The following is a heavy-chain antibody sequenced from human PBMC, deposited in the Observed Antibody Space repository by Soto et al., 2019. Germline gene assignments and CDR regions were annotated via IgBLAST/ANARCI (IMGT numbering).Heavy chain of an antibody. V-gene: IGHV1-69*01. CDR1: GGTFSSYA. J-gene: IGHJ6*02. CDR2: IIPIFGTA. D-gene: IGHD3-16*01. CDR3: ASEGGDGYQGVGDYYYYYGMDV. Sequence: QVQLVQSGAEVKKPGSSVKVSCKASGGTFSSYAISWVRQAPGQGLEWMGGIIPIFGTANYAQKFQGRVTITADESTSRAYMELSSLRSEDTAVYYWASEGGDGYQGVGDYYYYYGMDVWGQGTTVTVSS.